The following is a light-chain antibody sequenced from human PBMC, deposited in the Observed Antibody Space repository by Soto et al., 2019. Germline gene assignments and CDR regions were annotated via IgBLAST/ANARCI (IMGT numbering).Light chain of an antibody. Sequence: DIQMTQSPSTLSSSVGDRVTITCRASQSISIWLAWYQQKPGKAPKRLIYAASSLQSGVPSRFSGSGSGTEFTLTISSLQPDDFATYYCQQYYTYSWTFGQGTKVDIK. CDR3: QQYYTYSWT. V-gene: IGKV1-5*01. CDR1: QSISIW. J-gene: IGKJ1*01. CDR2: AAS.